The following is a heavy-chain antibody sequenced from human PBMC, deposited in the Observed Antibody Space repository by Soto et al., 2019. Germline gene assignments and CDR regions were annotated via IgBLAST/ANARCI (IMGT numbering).Heavy chain of an antibody. CDR3: ARWSYLDY. V-gene: IGHV3-23*01. J-gene: IGHJ4*02. CDR1: GFSFSSYA. Sequence: LRLSFAASGFSFSSYAMSWVRQAPGKGLEWVSTISGSDGKTFYADSVKGRFSISRDTSKNTLYLQMNSLRADDTAVYYCARWSYLDYWGQGTRVTVSS. D-gene: IGHD3-3*01. CDR2: ISGSDGKT.